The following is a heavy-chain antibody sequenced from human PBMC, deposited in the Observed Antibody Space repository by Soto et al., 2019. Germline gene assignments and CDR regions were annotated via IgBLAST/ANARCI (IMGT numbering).Heavy chain of an antibody. D-gene: IGHD6-19*01. CDR3: ARERAGAGFLVAWFDP. J-gene: IGHJ5*02. V-gene: IGHV1-46*03. CDR1: GYTFTSYY. CDR2: INPSGGST. Sequence: ASVKVSCKASGYTFTSYYMHWVRQAPGQGLEWMGIINPSGGSTSYAQKFQGRVTMTRDTSTSTVYMELSSLRSEDTAVYYCARERAGAGFLVAWFDPWGQGTLVTVSS.